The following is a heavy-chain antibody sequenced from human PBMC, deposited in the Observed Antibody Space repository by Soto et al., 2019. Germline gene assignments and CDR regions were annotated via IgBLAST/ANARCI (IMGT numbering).Heavy chain of an antibody. V-gene: IGHV4-59*01. J-gene: IGHJ4*02. CDR2: AYYSGSP. Sequence: PSETLSLTCTVSGGSISSYYWSWIRQPPGEGLEWIGYAYYSGSPNYNPSLKSRVTISLDTSKNHFSLKLNSVTDADTAVYFCARKSTSGSFYDYWGQGTLVTVS. CDR1: GGSISSYY. D-gene: IGHD6-19*01. CDR3: ARKSTSGSFYDY.